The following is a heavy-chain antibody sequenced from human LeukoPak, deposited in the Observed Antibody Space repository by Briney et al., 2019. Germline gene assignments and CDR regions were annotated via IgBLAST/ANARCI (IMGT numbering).Heavy chain of an antibody. CDR2: IYYSGST. J-gene: IGHJ2*01. V-gene: IGHV4-30-2*01. CDR3: ARIAAVFDWYFDL. Sequence: SQTLSLTCTVSGGSISSGGYSWSWIRQHPGKGLEWIGYIYYSGSTYYNPSLKSRVTISVDRSKNQFSLKLSSVTAADTAVYYCARIAAVFDWYFDLWGRGTLVTVSS. CDR1: GGSISSGGYS. D-gene: IGHD6-13*01.